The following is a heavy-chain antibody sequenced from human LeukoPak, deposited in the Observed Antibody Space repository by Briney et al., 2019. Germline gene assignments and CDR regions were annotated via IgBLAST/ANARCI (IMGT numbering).Heavy chain of an antibody. Sequence: PGGSLRLSCTASGFALGSFAMHWVRQGAGKRLEYISAISVNGNTTYYDTSVKGRFVISRDNPRNKLYLQMGRLRPEDTAMYFCVRGGASGIDYWGRGALVTVS. V-gene: IGHV3-64*01. CDR3: VRGGASGIDY. CDR1: GFALGSFA. J-gene: IGHJ4*02. CDR2: ISVNGNTT. D-gene: IGHD1-26*01.